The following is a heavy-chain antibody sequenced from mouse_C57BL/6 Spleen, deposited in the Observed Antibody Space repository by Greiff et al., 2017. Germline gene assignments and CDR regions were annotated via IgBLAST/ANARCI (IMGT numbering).Heavy chain of an antibody. CDR2: IYPRSGNT. J-gene: IGHJ3*01. D-gene: IGHD2-2*01. CDR3: AGGYDAWFAY. Sequence: VQLQQSGAELARPGASVKLSCKASGYTFTRYGISWVKQRTGPGLEWIGEIYPRSGNTYYNEKFKGKATLTAAKSSSTAYMVLRSLTSEDSAVYFCAGGYDAWFAYWGQGTLVTVSA. V-gene: IGHV1-81*01. CDR1: GYTFTRYG.